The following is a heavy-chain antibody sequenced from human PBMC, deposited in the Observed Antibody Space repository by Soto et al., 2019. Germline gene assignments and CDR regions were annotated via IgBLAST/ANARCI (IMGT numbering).Heavy chain of an antibody. V-gene: IGHV3-23*01. CDR3: ARDNWNGAYYGLDV. CDR1: HFAFNIDA. Sequence: EAQLLESGGGLVQPGESLTLSCVASHFAFNIDAMTWVRQAPGKGLEWVASMCGSGSSIYYADSVKGRFTITRDKSKKTLYLQMKSLRAEDTAVYWCARDNWNGAYYGLDVWGQGTTVTV. J-gene: IGHJ6*02. CDR2: MCGSGSSI. D-gene: IGHD1-20*01.